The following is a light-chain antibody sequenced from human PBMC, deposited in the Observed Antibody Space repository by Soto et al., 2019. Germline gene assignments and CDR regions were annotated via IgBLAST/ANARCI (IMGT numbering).Light chain of an antibody. CDR1: QSVRSN. CDR3: QQYKNWPRT. CDR2: GAS. J-gene: IGKJ1*01. V-gene: IGKV3-15*01. Sequence: EIVMTQSPGTLSVSPGERATLSCRASQSVRSNLAWYQQKPGQAPRLLIHGASTRATGIPARFSGSGSGTEFTLTISSLQSEDFAVYYCQQYKNWPRTFGQGTKVEIK.